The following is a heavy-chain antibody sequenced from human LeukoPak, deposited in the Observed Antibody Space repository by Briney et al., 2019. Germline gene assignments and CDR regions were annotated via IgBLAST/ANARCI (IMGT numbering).Heavy chain of an antibody. Sequence: GGSLRLSCAASGFTFSSYAMSWVRQAPGRGLEWVSYISGRGGTIYYADSVKGRFTISRDNSKNTLYLQMNSLRAEDTAVYYCAKGGDILTGYYAGPYYFDYWGQGTLVTVSS. CDR3: AKGGDILTGYYAGPYYFDY. D-gene: IGHD3-9*01. CDR1: GFTFSSYA. J-gene: IGHJ4*02. CDR2: ISGRGGTI. V-gene: IGHV3-23*01.